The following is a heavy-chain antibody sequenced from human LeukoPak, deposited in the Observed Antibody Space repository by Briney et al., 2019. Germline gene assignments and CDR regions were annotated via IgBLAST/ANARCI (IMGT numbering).Heavy chain of an antibody. CDR1: GGSISSYY. V-gene: IGHV4-59*01. Sequence: SETLSLTCTVSGGSISSYYWSWIRQPPGKGLEWIGYIYYSGSTNYNPSLKSRVTISVDTSKNQFSLKLSSVTAADTAVCYCARDSGSGWFYYWGQGTLVTVSS. J-gene: IGHJ4*02. CDR2: IYYSGST. D-gene: IGHD6-19*01. CDR3: ARDSGSGWFYY.